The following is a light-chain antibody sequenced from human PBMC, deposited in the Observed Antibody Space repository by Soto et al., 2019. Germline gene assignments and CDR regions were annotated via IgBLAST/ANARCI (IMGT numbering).Light chain of an antibody. V-gene: IGKV3-15*01. J-gene: IGKJ4*01. CDR3: QQYNDWPVT. CDR1: QSVSSN. CDR2: DAS. Sequence: EIVMTQSPATLSVSPGERATLSCRASQSVSSNLAWYQQKPGQAPRLLIYDASTRATGIPARFSGSGSGTEFTLTISSLQSDDFATYYCQQYNDWPVTFGGGTKVDIK.